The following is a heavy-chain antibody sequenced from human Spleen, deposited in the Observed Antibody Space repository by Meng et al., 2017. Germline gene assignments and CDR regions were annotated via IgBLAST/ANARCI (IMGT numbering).Heavy chain of an antibody. CDR2: IISIFGTP. J-gene: IGHJ4*02. V-gene: IGHV1-69*05. D-gene: IGHD6-19*01. CDR3: VRDLTQWLGFDF. CDR1: GYTFPDYW. Sequence: SVKVSCKASGYTFPDYWLHWVRRAPGQGLEWMGGIISIFGTPNYAQKFQGRVMITTDESTSTAYMELSSLRSEDTAVYYCVRDLTQWLGFDFWGQGTLVTVSS.